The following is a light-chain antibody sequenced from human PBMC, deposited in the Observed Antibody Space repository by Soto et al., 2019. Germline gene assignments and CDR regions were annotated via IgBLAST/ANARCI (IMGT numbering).Light chain of an antibody. CDR3: QSYDSSLSGFDV. V-gene: IGLV1-40*01. Sequence: QLVLTQPPSVSGAPGQRVTISCTGSRSNIGGGYDVHWYQQLPGTAPKLLIYGNDNRPSGVPDRFSGSKSGTSASLAISGLQAEDEADYYCQSYDSSLSGFDVFGTGTKVTVL. CDR1: RSNIGGGYD. J-gene: IGLJ1*01. CDR2: GND.